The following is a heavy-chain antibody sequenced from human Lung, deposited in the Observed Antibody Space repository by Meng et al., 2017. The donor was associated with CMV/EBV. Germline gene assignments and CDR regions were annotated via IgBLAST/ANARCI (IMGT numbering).Heavy chain of an antibody. J-gene: IGHJ4*02. Sequence: QLQLQESGPGRVKPSETLSVTFTVSGGSISSSSYYWGWIRQPPGKGLEWIGFIYYSGTTYYNPSLKSRVTISRDTSKNQFSLNLDSLTAADTAVYYCARDAGPSIRVAVAGKFDSWGQGTLVTVSS. CDR2: IYYSGTT. CDR1: GGSISSSSYY. V-gene: IGHV4-39*07. D-gene: IGHD6-19*01. CDR3: ARDAGPSIRVAVAGKFDS.